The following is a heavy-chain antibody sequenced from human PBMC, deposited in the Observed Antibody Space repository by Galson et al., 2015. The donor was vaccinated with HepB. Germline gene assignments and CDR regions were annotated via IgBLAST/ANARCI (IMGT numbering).Heavy chain of an antibody. V-gene: IGHV4-39*01. D-gene: IGHD3-3*01. CDR2: IYYSGSS. CDR1: GGPISSSSCY. Sequence: SETLSLTCTVSGGPISSSSCYWGWIRQPPGKGLEWIGSIYYSGSSLYKPSLKSRVTISVDTSKNQFSLKLSSVTAADTAVYYCARHSIYDFWSGPYGMDVWGQGTTVIVSS. CDR3: ARHSIYDFWSGPYGMDV. J-gene: IGHJ6*02.